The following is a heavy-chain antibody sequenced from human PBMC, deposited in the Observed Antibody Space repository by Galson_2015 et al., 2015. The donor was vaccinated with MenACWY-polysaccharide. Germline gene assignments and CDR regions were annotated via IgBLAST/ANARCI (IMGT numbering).Heavy chain of an antibody. J-gene: IGHJ4*02. Sequence: SLRLSCAASGFTFSSYCMNWVRQAPGKGLVWVSRTSSDGRNTSYADSVKGRFTISRDNAKNTLYLQMNSLRAEDTAVYYCATALGIAVAGPMYSFDYSGQGTLLTVSS. CDR1: GFTFSSYC. CDR3: ATALGIAVAGPMYSFDY. D-gene: IGHD6-19*01. V-gene: IGHV3-74*01. CDR2: TSSDGRNT.